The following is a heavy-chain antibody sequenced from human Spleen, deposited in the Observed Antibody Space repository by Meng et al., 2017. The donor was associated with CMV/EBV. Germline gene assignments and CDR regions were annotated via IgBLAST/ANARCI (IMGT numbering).Heavy chain of an antibody. CDR1: GFTFSSYA. CDR2: ISGSGGST. J-gene: IGHJ6*02. D-gene: IGHD6-13*01. Sequence: GESLKISCAASGFTFSSYAMSWVRQAPGKGLEWVSAISGSGGSTYYADSVKGRFTISRDNSKNTLYLQMNSLRAEDTAVYYCARGGIAAPILDYYYGMDVWGQGTTVTVSS. V-gene: IGHV3-23*01. CDR3: ARGGIAAPILDYYYGMDV.